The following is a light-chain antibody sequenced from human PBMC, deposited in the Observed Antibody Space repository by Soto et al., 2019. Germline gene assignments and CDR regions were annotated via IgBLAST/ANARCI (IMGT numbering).Light chain of an antibody. V-gene: IGLV1-40*01. CDR2: DDN. J-gene: IGLJ1*01. Sequence: QPVLTQPPSVSGAPGQRVTISCTGSSSNFGAGYDLHWYQQLPGTAPKLLIYDDNNRPSGVPDRFSGSKSGTSASLAITGLQAEDEADYYCQSYDSSLSGYVFGTGTKVTVL. CDR3: QSYDSSLSGYV. CDR1: SSNFGAGYD.